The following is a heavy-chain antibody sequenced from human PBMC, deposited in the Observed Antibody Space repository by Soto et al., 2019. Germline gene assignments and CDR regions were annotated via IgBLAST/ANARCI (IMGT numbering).Heavy chain of an antibody. CDR2: IYYSGST. CDR1: GGYISSGGYY. J-gene: IGHJ4*02. V-gene: IGHV4-31*03. Sequence: SETLSLTCTVSGGYISSGGYYWSWIRQHPGKGLEWIGYIYYSGSTYYNPSLKSRVTISVDTSKNQFSLKLSSVTAADTAVYYCARGPLRSGFNFDYWGQGTLVTVSS. CDR3: ARGPLRSGFNFDY. D-gene: IGHD3-16*01.